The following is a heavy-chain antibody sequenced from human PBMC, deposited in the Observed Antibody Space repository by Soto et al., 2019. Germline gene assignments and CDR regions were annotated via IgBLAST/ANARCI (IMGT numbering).Heavy chain of an antibody. V-gene: IGHV3-30-3*01. D-gene: IGHD2-2*01. CDR2: ISYDGSNK. CDR1: GFTFSSYA. J-gene: IGHJ6*02. Sequence: GSLRLSCAASGFTFSSYAMHWVRQAPGKGLEWVAVISYDGSNKYYADSVKGRFTISRDNSKNTLYLQMNSLRAEDTAVYYCARDRVVVVPAASKEDYYGMDVWGQGTTVTVSS. CDR3: ARDRVVVVPAASKEDYYGMDV.